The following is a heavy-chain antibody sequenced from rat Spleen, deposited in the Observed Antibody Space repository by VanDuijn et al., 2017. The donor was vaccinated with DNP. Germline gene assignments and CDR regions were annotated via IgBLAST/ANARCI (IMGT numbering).Heavy chain of an antibody. CDR1: GYTFTSYS. CDR3: AREGPTVLDY. CDR2: INTGSGGT. D-gene: IGHD1-1*01. J-gene: IGHJ2*01. Sequence: QVQLQQSGAELAKPGSSVKISCKASGYTFTSYSISWIKQTTGPGLEYIGNINTGSGGTNYNEKFKGKATLTVDKSSSTAFMQLSSLTPDDSAVYYCAREGPTVLDYWGQGVTVTVSS. V-gene: IGHV1-43*01.